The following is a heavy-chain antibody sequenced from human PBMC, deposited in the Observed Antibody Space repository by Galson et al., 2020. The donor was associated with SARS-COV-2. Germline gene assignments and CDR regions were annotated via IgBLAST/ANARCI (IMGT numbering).Heavy chain of an antibody. CDR1: GFAVSDNY. D-gene: IGHD3-3*01. Sequence: GSLRLSCAASGFAVSDNYMSWVRQAPGKGLEWVSVIYSGGTTSYAGSVKGRFTISRDNSNNTLYLQMNSLRDEDTAVYYCARRSPDLFGGLDSWGQGTLVTVSS. J-gene: IGHJ4*02. CDR3: ARRSPDLFGGLDS. CDR2: IYSGGTT. V-gene: IGHV3-66*01.